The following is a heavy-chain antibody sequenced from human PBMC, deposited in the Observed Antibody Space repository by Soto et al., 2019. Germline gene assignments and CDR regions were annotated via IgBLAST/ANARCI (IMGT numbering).Heavy chain of an antibody. J-gene: IGHJ4*02. CDR3: VKGNWGDY. Sequence: EVQLLESGGGSVQPGGSLRLSCAASGFTFVTYDMTWVRQAPGKGLEWVPVSRGSDGSTYYADSVKGRFTISRDNSKNTLYLQMNSLRVDDTAIYYCVKGNWGDYWGQGTLVTVSS. CDR2: SRGSDGST. CDR1: GFTFVTYD. D-gene: IGHD7-27*01. V-gene: IGHV3-23*01.